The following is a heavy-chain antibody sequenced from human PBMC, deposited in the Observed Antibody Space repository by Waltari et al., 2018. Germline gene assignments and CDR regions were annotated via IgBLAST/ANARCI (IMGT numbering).Heavy chain of an antibody. V-gene: IGHV1-69*02. Sequence: QVQLVQSGPEVKKPGSSVEVSCMSSGGPLGSVGLHWLRQAPGQGLEWMGKIIPMPGITDYEQKFQGRLRITADRSTTTGYMELRSLGTEDTAIYYCARRVSTKGAFEVWGRGTLVTVSP. J-gene: IGHJ3*01. CDR2: IIPMPGIT. CDR3: ARRVSTKGAFEV. D-gene: IGHD5-12*01. CDR1: GGPLGSVG.